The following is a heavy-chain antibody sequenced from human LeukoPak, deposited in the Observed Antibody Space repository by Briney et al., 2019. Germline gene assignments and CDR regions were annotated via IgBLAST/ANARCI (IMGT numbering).Heavy chain of an antibody. CDR2: IIPILGIA. D-gene: IGHD3-9*01. CDR1: GGTFSSYA. J-gene: IGHJ6*02. CDR3: ARRARYFDWSRYGMDV. V-gene: IGHV1-69*04. Sequence: GASVKVSCKASGGTFSSYAISWVRQAPGQGLEWMGRIIPILGIANYAQKFQGRVTITADKSTSTAYMELSSLRSEDTAVYYCARRARYFDWSRYGMDVWGQGTTVTVSS.